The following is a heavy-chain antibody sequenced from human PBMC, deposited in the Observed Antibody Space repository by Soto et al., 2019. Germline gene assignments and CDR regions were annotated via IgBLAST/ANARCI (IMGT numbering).Heavy chain of an antibody. V-gene: IGHV3-11*01. D-gene: IGHD3-3*01. CDR1: GFTFSDYY. Sequence: VQLVESGGGLVKPGGSLRLSCAASGFTFSDYYMSWIRQAPGKGLEWVSYISSSGSTIYYADSVKGRFTISRDNAKNSLYLQMNSLRAEDTAVYYCPRDPQHYDFWSGYPRYYYYDMDVWGQGTTVTVSS. CDR3: PRDPQHYDFWSGYPRYYYYDMDV. J-gene: IGHJ6*02. CDR2: ISSSGSTI.